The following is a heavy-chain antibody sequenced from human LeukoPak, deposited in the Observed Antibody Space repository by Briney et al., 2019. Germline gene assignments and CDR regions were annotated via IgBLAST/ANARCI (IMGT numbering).Heavy chain of an antibody. Sequence: GGSLRLSCAASGFTFSSYAMSWVRQAPGKGLEWVSAISGSGGSTYYADSVKGRFTISRDNSKNTLYLQMNSLRAEDTAVYYCAKKEEGIIYYGMDVWGQGTTVTVSS. J-gene: IGHJ6*02. D-gene: IGHD3-10*01. CDR1: GFTFSSYA. CDR2: ISGSGGST. CDR3: AKKEEGIIYYGMDV. V-gene: IGHV3-23*01.